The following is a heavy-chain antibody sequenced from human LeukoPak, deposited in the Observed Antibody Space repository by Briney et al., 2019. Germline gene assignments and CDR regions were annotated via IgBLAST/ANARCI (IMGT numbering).Heavy chain of an antibody. J-gene: IGHJ4*02. Sequence: GGSLRLSCAVSGITLSNYGMTWVRQAPGKGLEWVAGISDSGGSTNYADSVKGRSTISRDNSKNTLNLQMNSLGVEDTAVYYCAKRGGPTGTRHDYWGQGTLVTVSS. D-gene: IGHD1/OR15-1a*01. CDR3: AKRGGPTGTRHDY. CDR2: ISDSGGST. V-gene: IGHV3-23*01. CDR1: GITLSNYG.